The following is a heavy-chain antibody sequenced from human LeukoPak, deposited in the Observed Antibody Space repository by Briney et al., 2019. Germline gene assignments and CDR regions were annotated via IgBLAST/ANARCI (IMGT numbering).Heavy chain of an antibody. CDR1: GGSFSGYY. V-gene: IGHV4-34*01. J-gene: IGHJ3*02. Sequence: SETLSLTCAVYGGSFSGYYWSWIRQPPGKGLEWIGEINHSGSTNYNPSLKSRVTISVDTSKNQFSLKLSSVTAADTAVYYCARGRPYAFDIWGQGTMVTVSS. CDR3: ARGRPYAFDI. CDR2: INHSGST.